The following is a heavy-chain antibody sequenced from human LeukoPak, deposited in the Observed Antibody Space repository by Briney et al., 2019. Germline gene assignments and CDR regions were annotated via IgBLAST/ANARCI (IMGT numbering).Heavy chain of an antibody. CDR1: GGSISSSSYY. D-gene: IGHD1-7*01. CDR2: IYYSGST. CDR3: ARPETGTTDRFDY. Sequence: SETLSLTCTVSGGSISSSSYYWGWIRQPPGKGLEWIGSIYYSGSTYYNPSLKSRVTISVDTSKNQFSLKLSSVTAADTAVYYCARPETGTTDRFDYWGQGTLVTVSS. V-gene: IGHV4-39*01. J-gene: IGHJ4*02.